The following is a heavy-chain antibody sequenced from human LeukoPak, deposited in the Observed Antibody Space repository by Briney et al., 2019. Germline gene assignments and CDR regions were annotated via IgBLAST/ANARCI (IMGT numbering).Heavy chain of an antibody. J-gene: IGHJ4*02. Sequence: PGGSLRLSCAASGFTFNSYEMNWVRQAPGKGLEWVSYISSSGSTIYYADSVKGRFTISRDNAKNSLYLQMNSLRAEDTAVYYCAREGDSSGYYAIDYWGQGTLVTVSS. CDR2: ISSSGSTI. CDR3: AREGDSSGYYAIDY. CDR1: GFTFNSYE. D-gene: IGHD3-22*01. V-gene: IGHV3-48*03.